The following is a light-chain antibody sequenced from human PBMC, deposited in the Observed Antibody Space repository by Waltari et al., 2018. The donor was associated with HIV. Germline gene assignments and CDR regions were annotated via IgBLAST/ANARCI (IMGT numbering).Light chain of an antibody. CDR1: SSNVGSKP. Sequence: QSVLTQPPSASGTLGQRVTISCPGSSSNVGSKPVYWFQQVPGTAPKLLIYRDYQRRSGSPDRFSGSKSGASASLTISVLRSEDEADYYCVAWDDSLSGYVFGTGTKVSVL. CDR3: VAWDDSLSGYV. V-gene: IGLV1-47*01. J-gene: IGLJ1*01. CDR2: RDY.